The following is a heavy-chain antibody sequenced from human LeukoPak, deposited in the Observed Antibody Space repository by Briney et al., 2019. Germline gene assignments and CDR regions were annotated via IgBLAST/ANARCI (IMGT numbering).Heavy chain of an antibody. CDR2: INQDGSVK. Sequence: PGGSLRLSCAVSGFTFSGSWMTWVRQAPGKGLECVANINQDGSVKNYVDSVKGRFIIPRDNARNSLYLQMNTLRDDDTAIYYCVREGWSTFYDYWGQGTLVTVSS. V-gene: IGHV3-7*01. D-gene: IGHD1-26*01. CDR1: GFTFSGSW. J-gene: IGHJ4*02. CDR3: VREGWSTFYDY.